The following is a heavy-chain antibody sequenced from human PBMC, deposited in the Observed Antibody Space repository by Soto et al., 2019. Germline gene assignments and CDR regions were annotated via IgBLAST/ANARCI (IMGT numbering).Heavy chain of an antibody. CDR3: ARGSHYYGSGGYLVYYYYYGMDV. Sequence: SETLSLTCAVYGGSFSGYYWSWIRQPPGKGLEWIGEINHSGSTNYNPSLKSRVTISVDTSKNQFSLKLSSVTAADTAVYYCARGSHYYGSGGYLVYYYYYGMDVWGQGTTVTVSS. CDR1: GGSFSGYY. J-gene: IGHJ6*02. D-gene: IGHD3-10*01. CDR2: INHSGST. V-gene: IGHV4-34*01.